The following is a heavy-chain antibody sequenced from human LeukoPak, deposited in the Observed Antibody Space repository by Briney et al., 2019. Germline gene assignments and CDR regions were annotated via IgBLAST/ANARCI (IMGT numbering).Heavy chain of an antibody. J-gene: IGHJ6*03. V-gene: IGHV3-66*01. CDR1: GFTFNTYA. CDR2: IYSGGST. Sequence: GGSLRLSCAASGFTFNTYAMSWVRQAPGKGLEWVSVIYSGGSTYYADSVKGRFTISRDNSKNTLYLQMNSLRAEDTAVYYCARAVRDYYYYYMDVWGKGTTVTISS. CDR3: ARAVRDYYYYYMDV. D-gene: IGHD3-16*02.